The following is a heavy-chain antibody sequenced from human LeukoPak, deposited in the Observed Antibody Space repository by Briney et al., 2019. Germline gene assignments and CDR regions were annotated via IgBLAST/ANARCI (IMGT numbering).Heavy chain of an antibody. CDR3: AKDIYSGYDGPFDY. Sequence: GGSLRLSCTASGFTFSTYWMHWVRQAPGKGLEWVSAISGSGGSTYYADSVKGRFTISRDNSKNTLYLQMNSLRAEDTAVYYCAKDIYSGYDGPFDYWGQGTLVTVSS. V-gene: IGHV3-23*01. CDR1: GFTFSTYW. D-gene: IGHD5-12*01. CDR2: ISGSGGST. J-gene: IGHJ4*02.